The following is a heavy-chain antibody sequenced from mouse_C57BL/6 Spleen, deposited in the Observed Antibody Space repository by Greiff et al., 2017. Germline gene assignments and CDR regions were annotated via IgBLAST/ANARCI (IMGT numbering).Heavy chain of an antibody. CDR1: GYTFTSYW. J-gene: IGHJ2*01. D-gene: IGHD1-1*01. CDR3: ARNDITTVVAKVGFDY. Sequence: QVQLKESGAELAKPGASVKLSCKASGYTFTSYWMHWVKQRPGQGLEWIGYINPSSGYTKYNQKFKDKATLTADKSSSTAYMQLSSLTYEDSAVYYCARNDITTVVAKVGFDYWGQGTTLTVSS. V-gene: IGHV1-7*01. CDR2: INPSSGYT.